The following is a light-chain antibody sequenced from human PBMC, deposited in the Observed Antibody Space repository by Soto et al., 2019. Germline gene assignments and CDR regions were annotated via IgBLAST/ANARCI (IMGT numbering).Light chain of an antibody. CDR2: GAS. Sequence: EIEMTQSPATLSLAPGERVTLSCRASESVSTNLAWYQQKPGQAPRLLIYGASNRTTGIPDRFSGSGSGTDFTLTISRLEPEDFAVYYCQQYGSSGTFGQGTKVDIK. CDR3: QQYGSSGT. J-gene: IGKJ1*01. CDR1: ESVSTN. V-gene: IGKV3-20*01.